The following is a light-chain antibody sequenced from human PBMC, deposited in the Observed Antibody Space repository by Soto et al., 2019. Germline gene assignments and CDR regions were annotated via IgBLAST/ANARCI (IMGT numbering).Light chain of an antibody. CDR3: SSYAGTHIV. CDR2: DVS. CDR1: SSDVGGYSY. V-gene: IGLV2-8*01. J-gene: IGLJ1*01. Sequence: QSVLTQPPSASGSPGQSVAISCTGTSSDVGGYSYVSWYQQHPGKAPKLMIYDVSKRPSGVPDRFSGSKSGNTASLTVSGLQAEDEAVYYCSSYAGTHIVFGTGTRSPS.